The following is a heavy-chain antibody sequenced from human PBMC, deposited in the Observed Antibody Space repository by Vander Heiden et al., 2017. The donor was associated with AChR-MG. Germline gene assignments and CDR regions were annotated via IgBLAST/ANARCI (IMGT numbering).Heavy chain of an antibody. Sequence: EVQLLESGGGLVQPGGSLRLSCAASGFTFSSDAMGWVRQAPGKGLEWVSAISGSGGSTYYADSVKGRFTISRDNSKNTLYLQMNSLRAEDTAVYYCAKGYSSGWYGFWFDPWGQGTLVTVSS. J-gene: IGHJ5*02. CDR1: GFTFSSDA. CDR3: AKGYSSGWYGFWFDP. V-gene: IGHV3-23*01. D-gene: IGHD6-19*01. CDR2: ISGSGGST.